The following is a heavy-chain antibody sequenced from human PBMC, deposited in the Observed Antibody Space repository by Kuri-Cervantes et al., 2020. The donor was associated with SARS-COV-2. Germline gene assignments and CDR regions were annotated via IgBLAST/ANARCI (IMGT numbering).Heavy chain of an antibody. CDR2: ISYDGSNK. CDR1: GFSFSSYA. J-gene: IGHJ3*02. CDR3: ARSRSGGGGKQWLLADDAFDI. Sequence: LSLTCAATGFSFSSYAMHWVRQAPGKGLEWVAVISYDGSNKYYADSVKGRFTISRENAKNSLYLQMNSLRAGDTAVYYCARSRSGGGGKQWLLADDAFDIWGQGTMVTVSS. D-gene: IGHD6-19*01. V-gene: IGHV3-30*14.